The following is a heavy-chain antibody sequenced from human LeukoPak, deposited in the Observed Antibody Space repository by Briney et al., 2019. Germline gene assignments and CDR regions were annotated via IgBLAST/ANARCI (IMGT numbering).Heavy chain of an antibody. D-gene: IGHD6-6*01. V-gene: IGHV3-74*01. J-gene: IGHJ4*02. CDR2: INSDGRRT. CDR1: GFTFSNDW. Sequence: GGSLRLSCAASGFTFSNDWMHWVRQAPGKGLVWVSRINSDGRRTNYADSVKGRFTISRDNAKNTLFLQMSSLRAEGTGIYYCVRAMGSIVDFWGQGTLVTVSS. CDR3: VRAMGSIVDF.